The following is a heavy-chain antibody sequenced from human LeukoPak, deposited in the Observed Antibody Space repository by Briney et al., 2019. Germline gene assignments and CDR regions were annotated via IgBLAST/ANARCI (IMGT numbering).Heavy chain of an antibody. CDR1: GGSVSSGSYY. J-gene: IGHJ4*02. CDR2: IYYSGST. Sequence: SETLSLTCTVSGGSVSSGSYYWSWIRQPPGKGLEWIGYIYYSGSTYYNPSLKSRVTISVDTSKNQFSLKLSSVTAADTAVYYCARYHTRGDFDYWGQGTLVTVSS. CDR3: ARYHTRGDFDY. V-gene: IGHV4-31*03.